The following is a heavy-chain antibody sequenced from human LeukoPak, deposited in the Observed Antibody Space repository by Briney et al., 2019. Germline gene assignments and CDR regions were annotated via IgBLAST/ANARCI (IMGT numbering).Heavy chain of an antibody. CDR3: AKDKSAWLEYNWFDP. J-gene: IGHJ5*02. CDR2: ISGSGDTT. Sequence: PGGSLRLSCAASGFTFSSYEMNWVRQAPGKGLEWVSSISGSGDTTYYANSVKGRFTISRENSKNTLYLEMSSLRVEDTALYYCAKDKSAWLEYNWFDPWGQGTLVTVSS. V-gene: IGHV3-23*01. CDR1: GFTFSSYE. D-gene: IGHD6-19*01.